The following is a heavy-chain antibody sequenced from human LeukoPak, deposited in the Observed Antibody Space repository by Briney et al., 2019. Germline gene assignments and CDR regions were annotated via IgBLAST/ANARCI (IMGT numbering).Heavy chain of an antibody. V-gene: IGHV3-7*03. Sequence: PGGSLRLSCAASGFTFSNYWMTWVRQAPGKGLEWVANIKQDGSEKSYVDSVKGRFAISRDNAKNSLYLQMNSLRAEDTAVYYGXRXWVTTRPDYWGQGTLVTVSS. CDR3: XRXWVTTRPDY. J-gene: IGHJ4*02. D-gene: IGHD4-17*01. CDR2: IKQDGSEK. CDR1: GFTFSNYW.